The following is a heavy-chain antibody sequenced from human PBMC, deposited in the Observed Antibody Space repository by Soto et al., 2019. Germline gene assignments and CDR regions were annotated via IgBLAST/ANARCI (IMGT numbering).Heavy chain of an antibody. D-gene: IGHD6-19*01. CDR1: GDSVSSNSAL. J-gene: IGHJ6*02. CDR3: ARVYASGWTYYYGMDV. CDR2: TYYRSKWYN. Sequence: HSQTLSLTRAISGDSVSSNSALWNWIRQSPSRGLEWLGRTYYRSKWYNDYAVSVKSRITISPDTSKNQLSLQLNSVTPEDTAVNYCARVYASGWTYYYGMDVWGQGTTVTVSS. V-gene: IGHV6-1*01.